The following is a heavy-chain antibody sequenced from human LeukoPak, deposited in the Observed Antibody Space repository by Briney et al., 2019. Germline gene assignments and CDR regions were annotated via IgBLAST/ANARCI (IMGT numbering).Heavy chain of an antibody. CDR2: IGTAGDT. Sequence: GGSLRLSCAASGFTFSSHDMHWVRQATGKGLEWVSTIGTAGDTYYPGSVKGRFTISRENAKNSLYLQMNILKAGDTAVYYCAKDQFPGIAVAPIDYWGQGTLVTVSS. CDR1: GFTFSSHD. J-gene: IGHJ4*02. V-gene: IGHV3-13*01. D-gene: IGHD6-19*01. CDR3: AKDQFPGIAVAPIDY.